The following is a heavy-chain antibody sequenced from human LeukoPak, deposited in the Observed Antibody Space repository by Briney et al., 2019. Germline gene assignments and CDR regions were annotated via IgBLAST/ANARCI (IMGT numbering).Heavy chain of an antibody. CDR1: GGSISSYY. J-gene: IGHJ4*02. Sequence: SETLSLTCTVSGGSISSYYWSWIRQPPGKGLEWIGYIYYSGSTNYNPSLKGRITISVDTSKNQFSLKLSSVTAADTAVYYCARSKLEPTTVDYWGQGTLVTVSS. CDR2: IYYSGST. D-gene: IGHD1-1*01. V-gene: IGHV4-59*01. CDR3: ARSKLEPTTVDY.